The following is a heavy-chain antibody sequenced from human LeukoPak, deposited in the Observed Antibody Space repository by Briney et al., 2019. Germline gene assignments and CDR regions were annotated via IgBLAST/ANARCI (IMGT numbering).Heavy chain of an antibody. V-gene: IGHV3-30*18. Sequence: HSGGSLRLSCAASGFTFSSYGIHWVRQAPGKGLEWVAVISYDGSNKYYADSVKGRFTISRDNSKNTLYLQMNSLRAEDTAVYYCAKVHLYYYTQGAFDIWGQGTMVTVSS. D-gene: IGHD3-10*01. J-gene: IGHJ3*02. CDR3: AKVHLYYYTQGAFDI. CDR1: GFTFSSYG. CDR2: ISYDGSNK.